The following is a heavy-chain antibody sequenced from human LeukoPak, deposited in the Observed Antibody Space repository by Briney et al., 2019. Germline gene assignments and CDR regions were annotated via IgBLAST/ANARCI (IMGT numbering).Heavy chain of an antibody. CDR1: GFTFSSYA. D-gene: IGHD3-22*01. CDR3: ARHDSSGYYPSHFDY. J-gene: IGHJ4*02. V-gene: IGHV3-23*01. Sequence: GGSLRLSCAASGFTFSSYAMSWVRQAPGKGLEWVSVISGSGGSTYYADSVKGRFTISRDNSKNTLYLQMNSLRAEDTAVYYCARHDSSGYYPSHFDYWGQGTLVTVSS. CDR2: ISGSGGST.